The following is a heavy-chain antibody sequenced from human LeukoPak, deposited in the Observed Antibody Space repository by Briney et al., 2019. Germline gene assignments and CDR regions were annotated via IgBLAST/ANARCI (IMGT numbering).Heavy chain of an antibody. CDR1: GFTFSSYE. Sequence: PGGSLRLSCAASGFTFSSYEMNWVRQAPGKGLEWVSYISSSGSTIYYADSVKGRFTISRDNAKNSLYLQMNSLRAEDTAVYYCARVQASHYGSGIDYWGQGTLVTVSS. CDR3: ARVQASHYGSGIDY. D-gene: IGHD3-10*01. V-gene: IGHV3-48*03. CDR2: ISSSGSTI. J-gene: IGHJ4*02.